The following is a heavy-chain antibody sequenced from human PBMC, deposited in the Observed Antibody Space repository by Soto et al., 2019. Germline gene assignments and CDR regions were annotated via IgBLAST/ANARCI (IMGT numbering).Heavy chain of an antibody. CDR3: SRDGDYGEVYFDY. Sequence: EVQLVESGGGLVKPGGSLRLSCAASGFTFSNAWMSWVRQAPGKGLEWVGRIKSKTDGGTTDYAAPVKGRFTISRDDSKNTLYLQMNSLKTEDTAVYYCSRDGDYGEVYFDYWGQGTLVTVSS. CDR1: GFTFSNAW. CDR2: IKSKTDGGTT. V-gene: IGHV3-15*01. D-gene: IGHD4-17*01. J-gene: IGHJ4*02.